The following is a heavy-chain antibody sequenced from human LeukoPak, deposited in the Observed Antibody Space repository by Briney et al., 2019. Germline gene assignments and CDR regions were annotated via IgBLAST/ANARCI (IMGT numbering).Heavy chain of an antibody. CDR3: ARDSLYSYGYDRSTWFNY. V-gene: IGHV1-3*01. CDR1: GYTFTTYA. Sequence: GASVKVSCKASGYTFTTYAVHWVRQAPGQRLEWMGWINAGNGNTKYSQRFLGRVAVTRDTSASTAYMELSSLRSEDTAVYYCARDSLYSYGYDRSTWFNYWGQGTLSPSPQ. CDR2: INAGNGNT. D-gene: IGHD5-18*01. J-gene: IGHJ4*02.